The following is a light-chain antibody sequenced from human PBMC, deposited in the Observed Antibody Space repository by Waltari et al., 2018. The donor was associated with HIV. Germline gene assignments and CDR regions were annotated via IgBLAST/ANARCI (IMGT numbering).Light chain of an antibody. CDR3: ASFTGDDTLL. V-gene: IGLV2-14*03. CDR1: DSDLGLYNF. Sequence: SAVTQPASVSGLPGQSLTISCTGGDSDLGLYNFVSWYQQHPGGGPRLILYDVDSRATGLSDRCSGSRSGPTASLNISRLRAEDEADYYCASFTGDDTLLFGGGTKVTVL. J-gene: IGLJ3*02. CDR2: DVD.